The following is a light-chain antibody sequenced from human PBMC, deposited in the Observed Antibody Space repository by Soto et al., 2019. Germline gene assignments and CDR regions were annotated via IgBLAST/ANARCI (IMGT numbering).Light chain of an antibody. CDR3: QQYNSLPYT. CDR2: AAF. CDR1: QGIRNY. J-gene: IGKJ2*01. V-gene: IGKV1-16*02. Sequence: DIQITQSPSSLSASVGDRVTITCRASQGIRNYLAWFQQKPGKAPKSLIFAAFTLQNGVPSKFSGSGSGTDFTLTISSLQPEDAATYFCQQYNSLPYTFGQGTKLEIK.